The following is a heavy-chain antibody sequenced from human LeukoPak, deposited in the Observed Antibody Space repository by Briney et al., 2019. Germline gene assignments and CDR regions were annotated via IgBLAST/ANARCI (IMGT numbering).Heavy chain of an antibody. CDR2: IYHSGST. CDR1: GYSISSGYY. Sequence: PSETLSLTCTVSGYSISSGYYWGWIRQPPGKGLEWIGSIYHSGSTYYNPSLKSRVTMSVDTSKNQFSLKLSSVTAADTAVYYCARDRSRVFDYWGQGTLVTVSS. J-gene: IGHJ4*02. V-gene: IGHV4-38-2*02. CDR3: ARDRSRVFDY. D-gene: IGHD3-16*02.